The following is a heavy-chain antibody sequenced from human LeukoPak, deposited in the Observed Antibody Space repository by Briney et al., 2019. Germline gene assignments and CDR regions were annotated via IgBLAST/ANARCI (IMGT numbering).Heavy chain of an antibody. Sequence: ASVTVSCKASGYTFTGYYMHWLRQAPGQGLEWMGWINPNSGGTNYAQKFQGRVTMTRDTSISTAYMELSRLRSDDTAVYYCARPGIAVAGTEDWGQGTLVTVSS. V-gene: IGHV1-2*02. CDR1: GYTFTGYY. CDR3: ARPGIAVAGTED. J-gene: IGHJ4*02. CDR2: INPNSGGT. D-gene: IGHD6-19*01.